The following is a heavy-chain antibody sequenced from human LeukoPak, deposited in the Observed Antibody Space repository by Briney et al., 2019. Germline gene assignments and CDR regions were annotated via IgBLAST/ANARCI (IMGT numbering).Heavy chain of an antibody. CDR2: IYHSGST. CDR3: ARVRGYSGYDSEYYFDY. D-gene: IGHD5-12*01. Sequence: PSQTLSLTCSVSGGSISSGGYYWSWIRQPPGKGLEWIGYIYHSGSTYYNPSLNSRVTITVDSTKNQVSVKLSSVTAADTAVYYGARVRGYSGYDSEYYFDYWGQGTLVSVSS. J-gene: IGHJ4*02. CDR1: GGSISSGGYY. V-gene: IGHV4-30-2*01.